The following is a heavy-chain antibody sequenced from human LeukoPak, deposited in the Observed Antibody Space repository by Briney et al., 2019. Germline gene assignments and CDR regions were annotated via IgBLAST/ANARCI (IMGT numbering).Heavy chain of an antibody. CDR2: INDSGRI. D-gene: IGHD1-7*01. V-gene: IGHV4-34*01. CDR1: GGSFSNYY. J-gene: IGHJ6*03. Sequence: SETLSLTCAVYGGSFSNYYWSWIRQPPGKGLEWIGEINDSGRINYNPSLMSRVTISVDTSKNQFSLRLTSVTARDTAVYYCARRWNYGRNYYTDVWGKGATVSVSS. CDR3: ARRWNYGRNYYTDV.